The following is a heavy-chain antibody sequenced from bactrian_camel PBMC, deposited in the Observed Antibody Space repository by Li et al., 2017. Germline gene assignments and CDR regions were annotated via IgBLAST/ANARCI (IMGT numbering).Heavy chain of an antibody. D-gene: IGHD1*01. CDR2: IYSGGSTT. CDR3: VRDLAYFAYDGGNY. V-gene: IGHV3S1*01. CDR1: GFSFSSYG. J-gene: IGHJ4*01. Sequence: VQLVESGGALVQPGGSLLLSCAASGFSFSSYGMYWFRQAPGKGLEWVSAIYSGGSTTYYADSVKGRFTISRDNAKNTLYLHMNSLKSEDTAVYYCVRDLAYFAYDGGNYWGQGTQVTVS.